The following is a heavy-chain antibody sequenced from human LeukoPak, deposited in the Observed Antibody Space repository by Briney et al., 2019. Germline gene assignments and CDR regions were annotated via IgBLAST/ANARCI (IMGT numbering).Heavy chain of an antibody. CDR2: ISYDGSNK. CDR3: ALMTTVTLVDY. Sequence: PGGSLRLSCAASGFTFSSYGMHWVRQAPGKGLEWVAVISYDGSNKYYADSVKGRFTISRDNSKNTLYLQMNSLRAEDTAVYYCALMTTVTLVDYWGQGTLVTVSS. CDR1: GFTFSSYG. V-gene: IGHV3-30*03. J-gene: IGHJ4*02. D-gene: IGHD4-17*01.